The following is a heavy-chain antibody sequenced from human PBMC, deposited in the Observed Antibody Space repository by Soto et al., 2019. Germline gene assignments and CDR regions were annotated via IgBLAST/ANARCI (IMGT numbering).Heavy chain of an antibody. D-gene: IGHD3-22*01. CDR1: GYTFTSYY. Sequence: QVQLVQSGAEVKKPGASVKVSCKASGYTFTSYYMHWVRQAPGQGLEWMGIINPSGGSTSYAKKFQGRVTMTRDTSTSTVYMELSSLRSEDTAVYYCARVIYYDSSGYLWGNRDYYYYYGMDVWGQGTTVTVSS. J-gene: IGHJ6*02. CDR3: ARVIYYDSSGYLWGNRDYYYYYGMDV. V-gene: IGHV1-46*01. CDR2: INPSGGST.